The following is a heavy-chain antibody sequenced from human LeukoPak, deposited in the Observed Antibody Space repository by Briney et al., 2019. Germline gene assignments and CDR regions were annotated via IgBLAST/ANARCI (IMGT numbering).Heavy chain of an antibody. J-gene: IGHJ3*02. V-gene: IGHV4-34*01. CDR3: ASRSPFDSSGYSAFDI. Sequence: SETLSLTCAVYGGSFSGYYWSWIRQPPGKGLEWIGEINHSGSTNYNPSLKSRVTISVDTSKNQFSLKLSSVTAADTAVYYCASRSPFDSSGYSAFDIWGQGTMVTVSS. CDR2: INHSGST. D-gene: IGHD3-22*01. CDR1: GGSFSGYY.